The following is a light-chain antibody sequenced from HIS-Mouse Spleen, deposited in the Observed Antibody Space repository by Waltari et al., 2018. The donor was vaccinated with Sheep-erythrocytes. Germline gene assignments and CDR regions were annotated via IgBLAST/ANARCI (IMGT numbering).Light chain of an antibody. J-gene: IGKJ2*01. CDR2: GAS. CDR3: QQYNNWPRHT. Sequence: EIVMTQSPATLSVSPGERATLPCRASQSVSSNLAWYQQKPGQAPRLLIYGASTRATGIPARFSGSGSGTEFTLTISSLQSEDFAVYYCQQYNNWPRHTFGQGTKVEIK. V-gene: IGKV3-15*01. CDR1: QSVSSN.